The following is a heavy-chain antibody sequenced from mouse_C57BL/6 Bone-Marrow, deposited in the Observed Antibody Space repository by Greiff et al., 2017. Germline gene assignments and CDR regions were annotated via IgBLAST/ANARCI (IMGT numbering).Heavy chain of an antibody. V-gene: IGHV14-4*01. CDR3: SSFDGNYFDF. J-gene: IGHJ2*01. D-gene: IGHD2-3*01. CDR2: IDPEIGDT. Sequence: EVQLQQSGAELVRPGASVKLSCTASGFNIKDDYIHWVKQRPEQGLEWIGWIDPEIGDTEYDSKFQGKATITSDTSSNTAYLQIRSLTSEDTAVYYCSSFDGNYFDFWGQGTPLTGAS. CDR1: GFNIKDDY.